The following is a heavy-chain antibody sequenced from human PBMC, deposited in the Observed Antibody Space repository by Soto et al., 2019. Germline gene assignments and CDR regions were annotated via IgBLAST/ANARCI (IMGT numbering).Heavy chain of an antibody. Sequence: SQTLSLTCVISGDSVSSSSAAWNWIRQSPTRGLEWLGRTYYRSKWKYDYAVSVRGRITINPDTSKNQFSLQLNSVTPEDTAVYYCARDCHYDDYVPYDFWGQGSLVTVSS. CDR3: ARDCHYDDYVPYDF. CDR1: GDSVSSSSAA. V-gene: IGHV6-1*01. J-gene: IGHJ4*02. D-gene: IGHD4-17*01. CDR2: TYYRSKWKY.